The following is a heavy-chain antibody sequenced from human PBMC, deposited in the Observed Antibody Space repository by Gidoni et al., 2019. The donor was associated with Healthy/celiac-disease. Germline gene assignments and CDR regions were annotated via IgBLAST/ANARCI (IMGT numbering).Heavy chain of an antibody. D-gene: IGHD1-26*01. CDR1: GFTFRSYG. CDR3: AKITSGSRPRDAFDI. Sequence: QVQLVESGGGVVQPGGSLRLSCAASGFTFRSYGMHWVRQAPGKGLVWVAFIRYDGSNKYYADSVKGRFTISRDNSKNTLYLQMNSLRAEDTAVYYCAKITSGSRPRDAFDIWGQGTMVTVSS. J-gene: IGHJ3*02. CDR2: IRYDGSNK. V-gene: IGHV3-30*02.